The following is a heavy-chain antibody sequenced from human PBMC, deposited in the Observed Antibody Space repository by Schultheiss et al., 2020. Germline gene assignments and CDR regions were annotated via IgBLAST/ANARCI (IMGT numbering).Heavy chain of an antibody. CDR3: ARGDVVAATGGLDY. CDR2: IYASGST. J-gene: IGHJ4*02. V-gene: IGHV4-61*02. Sequence: SQTLSLTCTVSGGSISSGSYYWSWIRQPAGKGLEWIGRIYASGSTNYNPSLKSRVLISIDTSENQFSLKLSSVTAADTAVYYCARGDVVAATGGLDYWGQGTLVTVSS. D-gene: IGHD2-15*01. CDR1: GGSISSGSYY.